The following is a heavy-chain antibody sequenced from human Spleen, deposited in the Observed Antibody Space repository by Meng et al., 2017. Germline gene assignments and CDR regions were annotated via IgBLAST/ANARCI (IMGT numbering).Heavy chain of an antibody. V-gene: IGHV3-23*01. D-gene: IGHD6-19*01. Sequence: GESLKISCAASGFTFSSYAMSWVRQAPGEGLEWVSAITGSGGGTYYADSVKGRFTISRDDAKNTVYLQMNSLRAEDTAVYYCARAKSSGWYSGYYYGMDVWGQGTTVTVSS. J-gene: IGHJ6*02. CDR3: ARAKSSGWYSGYYYGMDV. CDR2: ITGSGGGT. CDR1: GFTFSSYA.